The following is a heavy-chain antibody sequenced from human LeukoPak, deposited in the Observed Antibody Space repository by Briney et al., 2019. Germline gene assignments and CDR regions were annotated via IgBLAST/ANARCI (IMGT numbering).Heavy chain of an antibody. V-gene: IGHV4-39*01. Sequence: SETLSLTCTVSGGSIRSSYYYWGWIRQPPGKGLEWIGSIYDSGSTYYNPSLKSRVTISVDTSKNQFSLKLNSVTAADTAVYYCARNGDYYEKSGYYYLFDFWGQGTLVTVSS. CDR1: GGSIRSSYYY. D-gene: IGHD3-22*01. CDR2: IYDSGST. J-gene: IGHJ4*02. CDR3: ARNGDYYEKSGYYYLFDF.